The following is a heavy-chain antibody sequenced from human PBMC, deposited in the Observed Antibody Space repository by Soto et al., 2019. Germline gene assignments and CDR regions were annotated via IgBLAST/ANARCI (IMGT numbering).Heavy chain of an antibody. CDR2: VSGSGGNT. Sequence: VQLLESGGGLVQPGGSLRLSCAASGFTFSNYAMSWVRQAPGKGLEWVSAVSGSGGNTYYADSVQGRFTIFRDNSKNMLNLQMNGLRAEDTAVYYCAKLNLFVSAAAGRGPFDYWGQGTLVTVSS. CDR3: AKLNLFVSAAAGRGPFDY. V-gene: IGHV3-23*01. D-gene: IGHD6-13*01. CDR1: GFTFSNYA. J-gene: IGHJ4*02.